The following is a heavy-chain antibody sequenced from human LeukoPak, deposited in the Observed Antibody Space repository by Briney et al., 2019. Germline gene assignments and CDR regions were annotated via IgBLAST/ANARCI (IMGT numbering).Heavy chain of an antibody. Sequence: PSETLSLTCAVYGGSFSGYYWSWIRQPPGKGLEWIGEINHSGSTNYNPSLKSRVTISVDTSKNQFSLKLSSVTAADTAVYYCASARRVTRQTHDYWGQGTLSPSPQ. CDR3: ASARRVTRQTHDY. V-gene: IGHV4-34*01. J-gene: IGHJ4*02. CDR2: INHSGST. D-gene: IGHD2-21*02. CDR1: GGSFSGYY.